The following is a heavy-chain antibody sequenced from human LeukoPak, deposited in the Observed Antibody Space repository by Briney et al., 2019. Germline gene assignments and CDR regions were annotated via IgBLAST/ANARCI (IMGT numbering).Heavy chain of an antibody. Sequence: GRTLRLSCAASGLSVITNSMSWARHAPGKGLEWVSLIYGGETTYLPASVKGRFTISRDNSKNTLYLQMNSLRAEDTAVYYCARVGQVLEVLVYYYMDVWGKGTTVIVSS. CDR1: GLSVITNS. CDR3: ARVGQVLEVLVYYYMDV. CDR2: IYGGETT. V-gene: IGHV3-53*01. D-gene: IGHD3-3*02. J-gene: IGHJ6*03.